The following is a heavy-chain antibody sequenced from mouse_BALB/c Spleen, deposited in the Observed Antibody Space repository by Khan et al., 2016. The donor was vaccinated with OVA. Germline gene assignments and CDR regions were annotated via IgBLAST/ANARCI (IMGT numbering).Heavy chain of an antibody. CDR1: GYSFTDYT. J-gene: IGHJ3*01. CDR3: ARGNYYGSNSWFAY. CDR2: INPYNGGT. V-gene: IGHV1-18*01. Sequence: EVQLQQSGPELVKPGASMKISCKTSGYSFTDYTMNWVKQSHGKNLEWIGLINPYNGGTTYNQKFKGKATLTVDKSSSTAYMELISLTSEDSAVXYCARGNYYGSNSWFAYWSQGTLVTVSA. D-gene: IGHD1-1*01.